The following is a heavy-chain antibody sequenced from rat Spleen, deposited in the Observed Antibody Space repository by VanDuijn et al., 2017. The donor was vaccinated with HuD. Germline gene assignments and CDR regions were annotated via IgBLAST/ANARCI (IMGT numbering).Heavy chain of an antibody. Sequence: EVQLVESGGGLVQPGRSLTLSCTASGFTFSDYYMAWVRQAPKKGLEWVASINVGGDITYYRDSVKGRFTVTRDNAKNTQYLQMDSLRSEDTATYYCARLIFPIAAISTSDYFDYWGQGTLVSVSS. D-gene: IGHD1-2*01. V-gene: IGHV5S13*01. CDR1: GFTFSDYY. CDR2: INVGGDIT. CDR3: ARLIFPIAAISTSDYFDY. J-gene: IGHJ3*01.